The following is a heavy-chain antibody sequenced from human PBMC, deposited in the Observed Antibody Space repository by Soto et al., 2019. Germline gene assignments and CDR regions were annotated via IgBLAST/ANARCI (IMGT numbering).Heavy chain of an antibody. V-gene: IGHV2-26*01. CDR2: IFSSDDK. J-gene: IGHJ3*02. CDR1: VFSLSNARMG. D-gene: IGHD4-17*01. CDR3: ARIKGYSDSRSLAFDI. Sequence: QVTLKESGPVLVKPTETLTLTCTVSVFSLSNARMGVSWIRQSPGKALEWLAHIFSSDDKSYSTFLKSRLTISKDTSKSQVVLTLTNMDPMDTATYYCARIKGYSDSRSLAFDIWGQGIMVTVSS.